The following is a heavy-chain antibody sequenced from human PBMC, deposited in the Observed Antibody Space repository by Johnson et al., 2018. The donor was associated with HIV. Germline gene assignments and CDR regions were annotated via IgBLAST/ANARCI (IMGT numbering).Heavy chain of an antibody. CDR3: ARGSYYDSSGDAFDI. D-gene: IGHD3-22*01. Sequence: VQLVESGGGVVQPGRSLRLSCAASGFTVSSNYMSWVRQAPGKGLEWVSVIYSGGSTYYADSVKGRFTISRDNSKNTLYLQMNSLRAEDTAVYYCARGSYYDSSGDAFDIWGQGTMVTVSS. CDR1: GFTVSSNY. V-gene: IGHV3-66*02. J-gene: IGHJ3*02. CDR2: IYSGGST.